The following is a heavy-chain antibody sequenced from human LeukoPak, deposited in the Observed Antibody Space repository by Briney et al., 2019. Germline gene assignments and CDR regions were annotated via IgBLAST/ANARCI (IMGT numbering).Heavy chain of an antibody. CDR2: ISYDGSNK. J-gene: IGHJ4*02. CDR1: GFTFSSYA. V-gene: IGHV3-30*01. D-gene: IGHD1-26*01. CDR3: ARGVVGATPYFDY. Sequence: PGRSLRLSCAASGFTFSSYAMHWARQAPGKGLEWVAVISYDGSNKYYADSVKGRFTISRDNSKNTLYLQMNSLRAEDTAVYYCARGVVGATPYFDYWGQGTLVTVSS.